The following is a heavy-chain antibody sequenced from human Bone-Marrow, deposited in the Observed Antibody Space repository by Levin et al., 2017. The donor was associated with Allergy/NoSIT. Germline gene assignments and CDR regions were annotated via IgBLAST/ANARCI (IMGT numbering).Heavy chain of an antibody. Sequence: GESLKISCAASGFTFSSYSMNWVRQAPGKGLEWVSSISSSSSYIYYADSVKGRFTISRDNAKNSLYLQMNSLRAEDTAVYYCAGARVLEWLVLPFDYWGQGTLVTVSS. J-gene: IGHJ4*02. D-gene: IGHD3-3*01. V-gene: IGHV3-21*01. CDR3: AGARVLEWLVLPFDY. CDR1: GFTFSSYS. CDR2: ISSSSSYI.